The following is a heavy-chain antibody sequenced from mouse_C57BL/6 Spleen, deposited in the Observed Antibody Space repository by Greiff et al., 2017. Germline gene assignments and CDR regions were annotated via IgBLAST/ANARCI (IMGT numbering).Heavy chain of an antibody. J-gene: IGHJ3*01. CDR2: IDPSDSYT. V-gene: IGHV1-59*01. CDR3: ARSYYDYDGFAY. CDR1: GYTFTSYW. D-gene: IGHD2-4*01. Sequence: VKLQQPGAELVRPGTSVKLSCKASGYTFTSYWMHWVKQRPGQGLEWIGVIDPSDSYTNYNQKFKGKATLTVDTSSSTAYMQLSSLTSEDSAVYYCARSYYDYDGFAYWGQGTLVTVSA.